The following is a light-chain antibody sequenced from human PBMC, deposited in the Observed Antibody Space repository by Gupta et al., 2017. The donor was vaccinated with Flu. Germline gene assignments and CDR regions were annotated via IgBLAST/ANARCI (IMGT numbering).Light chain of an antibody. V-gene: IGKV2-28*01. CDR1: QSLLHSNGYNY. CDR3: RQALQTPPWT. J-gene: IGKJ1*01. Sequence: DIVMTQSPLSLPVTPGEPASISCRSSQSLLHSNGYNYLDWYLQKPGQSPQLLIYLGSNRASGVPDRFSGSGSGTDFTLKISRVEAEDVGFYYCRQALQTPPWTFGQGTKVEIK. CDR2: LGS.